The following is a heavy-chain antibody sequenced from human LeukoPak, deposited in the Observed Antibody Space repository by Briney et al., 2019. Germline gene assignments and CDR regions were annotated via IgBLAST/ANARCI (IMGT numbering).Heavy chain of an antibody. CDR2: ISWNSGSI. CDR3: AKGSCSSTSCPHDY. CDR1: GFTFDDYA. J-gene: IGHJ4*02. D-gene: IGHD2-2*01. Sequence: GRSLRLFCAASGFTFDDYAMHWVRQAPGKGLEWVSGISWNSGSIGYADSVKGRFTISRDNAKNSLYLQMNSLRAEDTALYYCAKGSCSSTSCPHDYWGQGTLVTVSS. V-gene: IGHV3-9*01.